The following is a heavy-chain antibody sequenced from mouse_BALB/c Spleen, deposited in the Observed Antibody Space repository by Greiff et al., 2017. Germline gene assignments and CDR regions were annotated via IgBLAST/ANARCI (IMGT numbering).Heavy chain of an antibody. CDR1: GYSFTGYY. Sequence: VQLQQSGPELVKPGASVKISCKASGYSFTGYYMHWVKQSHVKSLEWIGRINPYNGATSYNQNFKDKASLTVDKSSSTAYMELHSLTSEDSAVYYCAREYYYGRYFDVWGAGTTVTVSS. CDR2: INPYNGAT. J-gene: IGHJ1*01. CDR3: AREYYYGRYFDV. V-gene: IGHV1-31*01. D-gene: IGHD1-1*01.